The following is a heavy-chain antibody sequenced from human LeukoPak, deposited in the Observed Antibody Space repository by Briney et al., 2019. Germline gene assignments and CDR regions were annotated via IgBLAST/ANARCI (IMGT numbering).Heavy chain of an antibody. CDR1: GFTFSSYG. CDR2: ISGSGGGT. V-gene: IGHV3-23*01. J-gene: IGHJ4*02. Sequence: PGGSLRLSCAASGFTFSSYGMSWVRQAPGKGLEWVSAISGSGGGTYYADSVKGRFTISRDNSKNTLYLQMNSLRDEDTAVYYCAKRISGSGGYFDYWGQGTLVTVSS. D-gene: IGHD3-10*01. CDR3: AKRISGSGGYFDY.